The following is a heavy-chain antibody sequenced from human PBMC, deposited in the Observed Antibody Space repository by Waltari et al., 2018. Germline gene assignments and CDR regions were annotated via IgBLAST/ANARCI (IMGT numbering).Heavy chain of an antibody. D-gene: IGHD2-2*01. J-gene: IGHJ4*02. Sequence: EVQLVESGGGLVQPGGSLRLSCAASGFTFSSYEMNWVRQAPGKGLEWVSYISSSGSTIYYADSGKGRFTISRDNAKNSLYLQMNSLRAEDTAVYYCARDPHKAYCSSTSCSQDYWGQGTLVTVSS. CDR2: ISSSGSTI. V-gene: IGHV3-48*03. CDR3: ARDPHKAYCSSTSCSQDY. CDR1: GFTFSSYE.